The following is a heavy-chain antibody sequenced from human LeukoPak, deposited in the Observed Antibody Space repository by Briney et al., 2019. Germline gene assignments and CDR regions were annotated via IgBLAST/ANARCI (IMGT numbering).Heavy chain of an antibody. CDR2: IKQDGSEK. V-gene: IGHV3-7*01. Sequence: GGSLRLSCAASGFTFSSYWMSWVRQAPGKGLEGVANIKQDGSEKYYVDSVKGRFIISRDNAKNSLYLQMNSLRAEDTAVYYCAKGAFRDQVQGYYYMDVWGKGTTVTVSS. CDR1: GFTFSSYW. D-gene: IGHD3-10*01. J-gene: IGHJ6*03. CDR3: AKGAFRDQVQGYYYMDV.